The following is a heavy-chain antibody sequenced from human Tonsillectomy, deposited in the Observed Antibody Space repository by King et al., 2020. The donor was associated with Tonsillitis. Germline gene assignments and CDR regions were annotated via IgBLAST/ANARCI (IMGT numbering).Heavy chain of an antibody. J-gene: IGHJ3*02. D-gene: IGHD6-19*01. V-gene: IGHV1-8*01. CDR1: GYTFPNYY. Sequence: QLVQSGAEVKKPGASVKVSCQASGYTFPNYYINWVRQATGQGLEWMGWMNPNRGKTGYAQKFQGRVTMTRTPSISTAYMELGSLRSDDPAVYYGARGGVLYSSGWYHACDIWGPGTVVTVSS. CDR2: MNPNRGKT. CDR3: ARGGVLYSSGWYHACDI.